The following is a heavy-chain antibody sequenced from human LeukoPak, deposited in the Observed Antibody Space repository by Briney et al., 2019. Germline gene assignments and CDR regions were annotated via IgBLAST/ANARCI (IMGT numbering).Heavy chain of an antibody. CDR1: GFTFSSYT. CDR3: ARDSGMVYAIPYYGMDV. V-gene: IGHV3-48*02. J-gene: IGHJ6*02. D-gene: IGHD2-8*01. CDR2: ISSSSSTI. Sequence: PGGSLRLSCAASGFTFSSYTMNGVRQAPGKGREGFSYISSSSSTIYYADSVKGRFTISRDNAKHSLYLQMNSLRDEDTAVYYCARDSGMVYAIPYYGMDVWGQGTTVTVSS.